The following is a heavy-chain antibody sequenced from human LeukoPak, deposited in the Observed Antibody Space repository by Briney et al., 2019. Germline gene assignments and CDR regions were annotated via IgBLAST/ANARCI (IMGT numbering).Heavy chain of an antibody. V-gene: IGHV3-7*03. CDR2: IKEDGCEK. D-gene: IGHD3-10*01. Sequence: PGGSPTLSCAASGVTFSRYWMSWVRQAPGKGPEWVANIKEDGCEKYYVDSVKGRFTISRDNAKNSLYLQMNSLRAEDTAVYYCASRPPTSRTYYGVFDYWGQGALVTVSS. CDR1: GVTFSRYW. J-gene: IGHJ4*02. CDR3: ASRPPTSRTYYGVFDY.